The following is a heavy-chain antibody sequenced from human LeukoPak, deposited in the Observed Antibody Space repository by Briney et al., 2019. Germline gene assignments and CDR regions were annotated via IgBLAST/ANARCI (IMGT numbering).Heavy chain of an antibody. CDR1: GGSFSGYY. D-gene: IGHD5-24*01. Sequence: SETLSLTCAVYGGSFSGYYWSWIRQPPGKGLEWIGVINHSGSTNYNPSLKSRVTISVDTSKNQFSLKLSSVTAADTAVYYCARGPITRWFLAYWGQGTLVTVSS. CDR3: ARGPITRWFLAY. CDR2: INHSGST. J-gene: IGHJ4*02. V-gene: IGHV4-34*01.